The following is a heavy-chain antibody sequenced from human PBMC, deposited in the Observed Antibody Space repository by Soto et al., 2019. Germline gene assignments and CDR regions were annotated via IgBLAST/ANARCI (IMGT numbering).Heavy chain of an antibody. CDR1: GYTFTSYY. J-gene: IGHJ4*02. CDR3: ARVNSWDDHPDF. CDR2: INPSGGST. V-gene: IGHV1-46*01. Sequence: QVQLVQSGAEVKKPGASVKVSCKASGYTFTSYYMHWVRQAPGQGLEWMGIINPSGGSTSYAQKFQGRVTMTRDTARSPVYVELSSLRSEDTAVDFCARVNSWDDHPDFWGQGTLVTVSS. D-gene: IGHD1-26*01.